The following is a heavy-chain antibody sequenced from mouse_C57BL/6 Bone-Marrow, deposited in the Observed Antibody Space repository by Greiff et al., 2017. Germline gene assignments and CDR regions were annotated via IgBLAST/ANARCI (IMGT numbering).Heavy chain of an antibody. D-gene: IGHD1-1*02. J-gene: IGHJ2*01. CDR2: IDPENGDT. CDR3: TSYGCIDY. CDR1: GFNIKDDY. V-gene: IGHV14-4*01. Sequence: EVQLQESGAELVRPGASVKLSCTASGFNIKDDYMHWVKQRPEQGLEWIGWIDPENGDTEYASKFQGKATITADTSSNTAYLQLSSLTSEDTAVYYCTSYGCIDYWGQGTTLTVSS.